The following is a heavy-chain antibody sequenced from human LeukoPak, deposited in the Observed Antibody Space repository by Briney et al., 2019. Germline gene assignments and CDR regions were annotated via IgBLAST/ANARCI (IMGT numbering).Heavy chain of an antibody. CDR1: GFTFSSYG. CDR2: IWYDGSNK. Sequence: GGSLRLSCAASGFTFSSYGMHWVRQAPGKGLEWVAVIWYDGSNKHYADSVKGRFTISRDNSKNTLYLQMNSLRAEDTAVYYRYYDSSGYLNWFDPWGQGTLVTVSS. V-gene: IGHV3-33*01. J-gene: IGHJ5*02. CDR3: YYDSSGYLNWFDP. D-gene: IGHD3-22*01.